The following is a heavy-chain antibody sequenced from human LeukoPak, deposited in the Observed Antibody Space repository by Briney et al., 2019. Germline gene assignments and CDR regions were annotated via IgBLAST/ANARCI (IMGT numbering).Heavy chain of an antibody. Sequence: GRSLRLSCAASGFTFSSYAMHWVRQAPGKGLEWVAVISYDGSNKYSADSVKGRFTISRDNSKNTLYLQMNSLRAEDTAVYYCARERLSGAFIYFDYWGQGTLVTVSS. J-gene: IGHJ4*02. CDR2: ISYDGSNK. CDR1: GFTFSSYA. V-gene: IGHV3-30-3*01. D-gene: IGHD3-16*02. CDR3: ARERLSGAFIYFDY.